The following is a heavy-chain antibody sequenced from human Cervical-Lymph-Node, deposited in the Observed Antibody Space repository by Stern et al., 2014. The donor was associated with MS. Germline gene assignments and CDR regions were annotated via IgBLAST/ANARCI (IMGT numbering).Heavy chain of an antibody. V-gene: IGHV1-69*06. Sequence: QVQLVQSGAEVKKPGSSVKVSCKASGGSLSNYGFSWVRQAPGQGLEWLGGLIPLFGTANYAQKFQGRVTLYADNSTSTVYMELSSLTSEDTAVYFCARDSDYENSYAMDVWGQGTTVTVSS. CDR3: ARDSDYENSYAMDV. CDR1: GGSLSNYG. D-gene: IGHD5-12*01. CDR2: LIPLFGTA. J-gene: IGHJ6*02.